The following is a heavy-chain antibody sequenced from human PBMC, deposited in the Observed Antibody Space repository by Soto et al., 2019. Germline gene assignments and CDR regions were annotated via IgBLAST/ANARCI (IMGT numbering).Heavy chain of an antibody. Sequence: QVQLVQSGTEVRKPGSSVKVSCKASEDSFSSYPVSWVRQAPGQGLEWMGEIVPMFGSLKSAQKFQDRLAISADKSTTTVYLELSSLRSEDTAVYYCASIHKGRWYHHAMDFWGQGTTVIVSS. CDR1: EDSFSSYP. CDR2: IVPMFGSL. J-gene: IGHJ6*02. D-gene: IGHD2-15*01. CDR3: ASIHKGRWYHHAMDF. V-gene: IGHV1-69*06.